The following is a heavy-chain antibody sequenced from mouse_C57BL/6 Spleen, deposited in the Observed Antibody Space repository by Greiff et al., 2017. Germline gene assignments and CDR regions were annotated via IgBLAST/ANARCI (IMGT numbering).Heavy chain of an antibody. Sequence: EVQGVESGGDLVKPGGSLKLSCAASGFTFSSYGMYWVRPTPDKRLEWVATISSGGSYTYYPDSVKGRFTISRDTAKNTLYLQMSSLKAEDTARYYSAIHYGRSYRYFDYWGQGTTLTVSS. V-gene: IGHV5-6*01. CDR1: GFTFSSYG. D-gene: IGHD1-1*01. CDR3: AIHYGRSYRYFDY. J-gene: IGHJ2*01. CDR2: ISSGGSYT.